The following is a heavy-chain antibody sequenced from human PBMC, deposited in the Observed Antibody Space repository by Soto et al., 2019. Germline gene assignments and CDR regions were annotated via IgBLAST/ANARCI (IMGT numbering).Heavy chain of an antibody. D-gene: IGHD3-22*01. CDR2: IYHSGST. Sequence: QLQLQESGSGLVKPSQTLSLTCAVSGGSISSGGYSWSWIRQPPGKGLEWIGYIYHSGSTYYNPSLKSRVTISVDRTKDQFDLKLSSVTNAYTGVYYWARGATPYYYESRGCGFVYWGQGTLVTVAA. CDR3: ARGATPYYYESRGCGFVY. V-gene: IGHV4-30-2*01. CDR1: GGSISSGGYS. J-gene: IGHJ4*02.